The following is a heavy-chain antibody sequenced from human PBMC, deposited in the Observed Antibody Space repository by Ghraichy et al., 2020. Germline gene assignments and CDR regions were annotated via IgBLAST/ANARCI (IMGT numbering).Heavy chain of an antibody. Sequence: GESLNISCAASGFTFSNAWMSWVRQAPGKGLEWVGRIKSKTDGGTTDYAAPVKGRFTISRDDSKNTLYLQMNSLKTEDTAVYYCTTDIVVVPAALYGMDVWGQGTTVTVSS. D-gene: IGHD2-2*01. CDR2: IKSKTDGGTT. CDR1: GFTFSNAW. J-gene: IGHJ6*02. V-gene: IGHV3-15*01. CDR3: TTDIVVVPAALYGMDV.